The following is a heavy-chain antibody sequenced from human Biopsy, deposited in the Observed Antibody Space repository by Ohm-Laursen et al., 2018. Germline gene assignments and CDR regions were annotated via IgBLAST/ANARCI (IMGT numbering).Heavy chain of an antibody. CDR3: AREGLGTTADY. J-gene: IGHJ4*02. D-gene: IGHD1/OR15-1a*01. CDR1: GFSFENYV. V-gene: IGHV3-49*03. Sequence: SLRLSCAASGFSFENYVMKWFRQGPGKGLEWVGLIRSSGYGGTADYAASVKGRFTILGDDSKSFAYLQMTSLRTEDTAVYFCAREGLGTTADYWGQGILVTVSS. CDR2: IRSSGYGGTA.